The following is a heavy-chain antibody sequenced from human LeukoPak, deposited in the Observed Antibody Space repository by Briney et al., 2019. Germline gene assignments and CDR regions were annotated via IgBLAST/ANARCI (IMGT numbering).Heavy chain of an antibody. Sequence: GGSLRLSCAASGFTFSSYAMHWVRQAPGKGLEYVSAISSNGSSTYYANSVKGRFTISRDNSKNTLYLQMGSLRAEDMAVYYCARARGYGGLHDAFDIWGQGTMVTVSS. CDR1: GFTFSSYA. CDR3: ARARGYGGLHDAFDI. CDR2: ISSNGSST. V-gene: IGHV3-64*01. D-gene: IGHD4/OR15-4a*01. J-gene: IGHJ3*02.